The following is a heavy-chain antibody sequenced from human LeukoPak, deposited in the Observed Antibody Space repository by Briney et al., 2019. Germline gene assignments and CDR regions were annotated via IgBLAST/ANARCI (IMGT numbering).Heavy chain of an antibody. J-gene: IGHJ4*02. Sequence: PGGSLRLSCAASGFTFSSYSMNWVRQAPGKGLEWVAAISTTSGNIYYADSVKGRFTISRDNSKNTLYLQMNSLRAEDTAVYYCARDYYYDSSGYDYWGQGTLVTVSS. CDR2: ISTTSGNI. CDR1: GFTFSSYS. CDR3: ARDYYYDSSGYDY. V-gene: IGHV3-21*01. D-gene: IGHD3-22*01.